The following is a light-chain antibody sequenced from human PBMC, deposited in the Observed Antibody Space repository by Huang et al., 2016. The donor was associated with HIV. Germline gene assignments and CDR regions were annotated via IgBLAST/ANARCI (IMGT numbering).Light chain of an antibody. CDR2: DAS. V-gene: IGKV1-33*01. CDR1: QDITNS. Sequence: DIQMTQSPASLFASVGDRVTITCQASQDITNSLNWYEQKPGKAPKVVIYDASNLETGVPSRFSGSGSGTDFTFTISSLQPEDIATYYCQQYNDLPITFGQGTRLEIK. J-gene: IGKJ5*01. CDR3: QQYNDLPIT.